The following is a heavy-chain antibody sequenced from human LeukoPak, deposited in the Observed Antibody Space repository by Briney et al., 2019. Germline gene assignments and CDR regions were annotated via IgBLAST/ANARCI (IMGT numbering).Heavy chain of an antibody. J-gene: IGHJ5*02. CDR1: GFIFSNYA. V-gene: IGHV3-30*02. Sequence: GGSLRLSCAASGFIFSNYAMQWVRQAPGMGLEWVAFIRYDGGNTYYADSVKGRFTISRDNSKNTLYLQMNSLRAEDTAVYYCAKSMVRGVIINWFDPWGQGTLVTVSS. D-gene: IGHD3-10*01. CDR2: IRYDGGNT. CDR3: AKSMVRGVIINWFDP.